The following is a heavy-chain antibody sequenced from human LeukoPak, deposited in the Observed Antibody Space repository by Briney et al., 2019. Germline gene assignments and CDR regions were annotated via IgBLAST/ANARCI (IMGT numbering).Heavy chain of an antibody. Sequence: ASETLSLTCTVSGGSISSSSYYWGWIRQPPGKGLEWGGSIYYSGSTYYNPSLKSRVTISVDTSKNQFSLKLSSVTAADTAVYYCARQATVTRTGVWFDPWGQGTLVTVSS. V-gene: IGHV4-39*01. D-gene: IGHD4-17*01. J-gene: IGHJ5*02. CDR2: IYYSGST. CDR3: ARQATVTRTGVWFDP. CDR1: GGSISSSSYY.